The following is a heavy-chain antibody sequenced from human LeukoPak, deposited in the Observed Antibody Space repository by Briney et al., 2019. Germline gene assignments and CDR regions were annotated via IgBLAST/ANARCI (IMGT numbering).Heavy chain of an antibody. V-gene: IGHV3-49*04. J-gene: IGHJ4*02. CDR2: VRSKGYGGTT. D-gene: IGHD2-8*01. CDR3: AREGSIVPHQDLDC. Sequence: GGSLRLSCSTSGFTFGDHAMTWVRQAPGKGLEWVGFVRSKGYGGTTEYAASVKGRVTISRDDSKGIAYLQMNSLRAEDTAVYYCAREGSIVPHQDLDCWGQGTLVTVSS. CDR1: GFTFGDHA.